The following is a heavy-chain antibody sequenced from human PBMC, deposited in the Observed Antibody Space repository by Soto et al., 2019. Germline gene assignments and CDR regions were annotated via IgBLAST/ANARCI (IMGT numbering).Heavy chain of an antibody. Sequence: QVQLVQSGAEVKKPGASVKVSCKASGYTFTSYDINWVRQATGQGLEWMGWMNPNSGNTGYAQKFQGRVTMTRNTSISTAYMELSSLRSEDTAVYYCARGPYYDFWSGYYTGAPLNGMDVWGQGTTVTVSS. D-gene: IGHD3-3*01. J-gene: IGHJ6*02. CDR3: ARGPYYDFWSGYYTGAPLNGMDV. CDR2: MNPNSGNT. CDR1: GYTFTSYD. V-gene: IGHV1-8*01.